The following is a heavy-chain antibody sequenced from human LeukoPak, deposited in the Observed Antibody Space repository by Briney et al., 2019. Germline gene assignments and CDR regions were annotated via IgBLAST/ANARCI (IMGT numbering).Heavy chain of an antibody. J-gene: IGHJ4*02. Sequence: ASVKVSCKASGYTFTGYYMHWVRQAPGQGLEWMGRINPNSGGTNYAQKFQGRVTMTRDTSISTAYMELSRLRSDDTAVYYCASSTYGYCSGGSCPNTLEYWGQGTLVTVSS. CDR1: GYTFTGYY. V-gene: IGHV1-2*06. CDR3: ASSTYGYCSGGSCPNTLEY. CDR2: INPNSGGT. D-gene: IGHD2-15*01.